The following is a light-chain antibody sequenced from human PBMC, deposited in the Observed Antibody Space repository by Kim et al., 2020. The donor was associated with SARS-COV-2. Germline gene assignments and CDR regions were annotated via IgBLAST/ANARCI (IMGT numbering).Light chain of an antibody. J-gene: IGKJ2*01. Sequence: DIQMTQSPSTLSASVGDRVTITCRASQSINSWLAWYQQKPGKAPILLIYKASSLESGVPSRFSGSGSGTEFTLTISSLQPDDFATYYCQQYDTYSYTFGQGTKLEI. V-gene: IGKV1-5*03. CDR2: KAS. CDR1: QSINSW. CDR3: QQYDTYSYT.